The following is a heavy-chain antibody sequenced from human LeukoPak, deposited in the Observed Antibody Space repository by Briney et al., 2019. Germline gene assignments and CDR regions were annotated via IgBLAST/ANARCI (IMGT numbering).Heavy chain of an antibody. V-gene: IGHV1-46*01. J-gene: IGHJ4*02. Sequence: GASVKVSCKASGYTFTSYYMHWVRQAPGQELEWMGIINPSGGSTSYAQKFQGRVTMTTDTSTSTAYMELRSLRSDDTAVYYCARDLGYSSSDSRSEVGYWGQGTLVTVSS. CDR3: ARDLGYSSSDSRSEVGY. D-gene: IGHD6-13*01. CDR2: INPSGGST. CDR1: GYTFTSYY.